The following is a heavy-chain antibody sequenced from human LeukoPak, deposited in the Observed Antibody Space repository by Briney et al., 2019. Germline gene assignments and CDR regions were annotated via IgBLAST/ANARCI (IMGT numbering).Heavy chain of an antibody. Sequence: GRSLRLSYAASGFTFSSYGMHWVRQAPGKGLEWVAVISYDGSNKYYADSVKGRFTVSRDNSKNTLNLQMNSLRAEDTAVYYCAKDMDHDYDDYGFDYWGQGTLVTVSS. V-gene: IGHV3-30*18. CDR2: ISYDGSNK. D-gene: IGHD4-17*01. CDR1: GFTFSSYG. CDR3: AKDMDHDYDDYGFDY. J-gene: IGHJ4*02.